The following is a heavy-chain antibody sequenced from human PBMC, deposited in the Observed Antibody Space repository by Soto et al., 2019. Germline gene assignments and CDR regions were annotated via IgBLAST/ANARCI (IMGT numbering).Heavy chain of an antibody. CDR2: INHSGST. Sequence: PSETLSLTCAVYGGSFSGYYWSWIRQPPGKGLEWIGEINHSGSTNYNPSLKSRVTISVDTSKNQFSLKLSSVTAADTAVYYCARTYFDWLPYFDYWGQGTLVTVSS. CDR1: GGSFSGYY. J-gene: IGHJ4*02. CDR3: ARTYFDWLPYFDY. D-gene: IGHD3-9*01. V-gene: IGHV4-34*01.